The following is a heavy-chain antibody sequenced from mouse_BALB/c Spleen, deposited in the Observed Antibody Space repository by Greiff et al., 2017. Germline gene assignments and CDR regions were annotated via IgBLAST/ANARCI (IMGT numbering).Heavy chain of an antibody. D-gene: IGHD1-1*01. CDR3: ARRGNYYGSSYDYYYAMDY. Sequence: QVQLQQSGPGLVQPSQSLSITCTVSGFSLTSYGVHWVRQSPGKGLEWLGVIWSGGSTDYNAAFISRLSISKDNSKSQVFFKMNSLQANDTAIYYCARRGNYYGSSYDYYYAMDYWGQGTSVTVSS. CDR2: IWSGGST. CDR1: GFSLTSYG. V-gene: IGHV2-2*02. J-gene: IGHJ4*01.